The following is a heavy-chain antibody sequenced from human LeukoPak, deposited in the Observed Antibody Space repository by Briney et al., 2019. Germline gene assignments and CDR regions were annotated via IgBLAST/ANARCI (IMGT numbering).Heavy chain of an antibody. CDR2: SHHSGET. J-gene: IGHJ3*02. CDR1: GVSMTTYY. CDR3: ARQPGSTAAFDI. Sequence: SETLSLTCTVSGVSMTTYYWSWIRQSPGKGLEWIAYSHHSGETKYNPSLKSRITISIDTSKDEFSLKLTSVTAADTAVYYCARQPGSTAAFDIWGQGTTVTVSA. V-gene: IGHV4-59*08. D-gene: IGHD5-18*01.